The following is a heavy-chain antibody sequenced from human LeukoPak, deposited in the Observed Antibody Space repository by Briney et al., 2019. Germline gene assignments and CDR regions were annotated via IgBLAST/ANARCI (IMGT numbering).Heavy chain of an antibody. CDR3: AREGYGVPFDF. Sequence: GGSLRLSCAASGFTFSDYYMSWIRQAPGKGLEWVSYISSGGSMTDYADSVKGRFTISRDNAKNSLYLQMNSLRAEDTVVYYCAREGYGVPFDFWGQGTPVTVSS. CDR1: GFTFSDYY. J-gene: IGHJ4*02. V-gene: IGHV3-11*01. D-gene: IGHD2-8*01. CDR2: ISSGGSMT.